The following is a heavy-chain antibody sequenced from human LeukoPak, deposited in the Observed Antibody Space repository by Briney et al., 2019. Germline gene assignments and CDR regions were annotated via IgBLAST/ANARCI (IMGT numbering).Heavy chain of an antibody. V-gene: IGHV3-49*04. J-gene: IGHJ4*02. CDR1: GCTLGDYA. Sequence: GGALRLSCTASGCTLGDYAMSWVRQAPGKGLEWVGFIRSKAYGGTTEYAASVKGRFTISRDDSKSIAYLQMNSLKTEDTAVYYCTRGEQLWSPLFDYWGQGTLVTVSS. CDR2: IRSKAYGGTT. D-gene: IGHD5-18*01. CDR3: TRGEQLWSPLFDY.